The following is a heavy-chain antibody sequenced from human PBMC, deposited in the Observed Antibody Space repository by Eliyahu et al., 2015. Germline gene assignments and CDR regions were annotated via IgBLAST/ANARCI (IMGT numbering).Heavy chain of an antibody. CDR2: ISSSSSYI. CDR1: GFTFSSYS. CDR3: ASGAGNAFDY. D-gene: IGHD6-13*01. V-gene: IGHV3-21*01. J-gene: IGHJ4*02. Sequence: EVQLVESGGGLVKPGGSLRLSCAASGFTFSSYSMNWVRQAPGKGLEWVSSISSSSSYIYYADSVKGRFTISRDNAKNSLYLQMNSLRAEDTAVYYCASGAGNAFDYWGQGTLVTVSS.